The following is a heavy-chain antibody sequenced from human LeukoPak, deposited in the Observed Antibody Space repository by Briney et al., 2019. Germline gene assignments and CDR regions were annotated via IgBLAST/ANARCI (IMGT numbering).Heavy chain of an antibody. CDR3: AKESTWTGTDTNYFDY. CDR1: GFTFSNYG. CDR2: ISNDGTNK. J-gene: IGHJ4*02. D-gene: IGHD3/OR15-3a*01. V-gene: IGHV3-30*18. Sequence: TGGSLRLSCAASGFTFSNYGMHWVRQAPGKGLEWVAVISNDGTNKYYADSVKGRFPFSRDNSKTMLYLQMNSLRTEDTAVYYCAKESTWTGTDTNYFDYWGQGTLVTVSS.